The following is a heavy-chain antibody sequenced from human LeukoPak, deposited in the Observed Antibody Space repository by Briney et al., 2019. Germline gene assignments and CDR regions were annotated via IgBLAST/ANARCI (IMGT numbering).Heavy chain of an antibody. Sequence: GGSLRLSCAASGFTFSSSGMGWVRQAPGKGLECVSPITGSGGSTSYTDSVKGRFTISRDNSKNTLYPQMNSLRAEDTAVYYCANPIYYGSGSYDYWGQGTLVTVSS. CDR2: ITGSGGST. V-gene: IGHV3-23*01. J-gene: IGHJ4*02. D-gene: IGHD3-10*01. CDR1: GFTFSSSG. CDR3: ANPIYYGSGSYDY.